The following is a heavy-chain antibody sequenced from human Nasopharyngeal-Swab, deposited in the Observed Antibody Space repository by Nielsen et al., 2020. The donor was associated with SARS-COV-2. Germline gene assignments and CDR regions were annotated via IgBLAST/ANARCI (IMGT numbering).Heavy chain of an antibody. V-gene: IGHV4-59*01. Sequence: WIRPPPGKGLEWIGYIYYSGSTNYNPSLKSRVTISVDTSKNQFSLKLSSVTAADTAVYYCAREIYDGHHDPWGQGILVTVSS. J-gene: IGHJ5*02. D-gene: IGHD3-3*01. CDR2: IYYSGST. CDR3: AREIYDGHHDP.